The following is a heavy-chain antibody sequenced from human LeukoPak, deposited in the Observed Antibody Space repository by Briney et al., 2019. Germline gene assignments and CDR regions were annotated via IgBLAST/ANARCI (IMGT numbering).Heavy chain of an antibody. Sequence: PGGSLRLSCAASGFTFSSYSMNWVRQAPGKGLEWVSSISSSSSYIYYADSVKGRFTISRDNAKNSLYLQMNSLRAEDTAVYYCARAPPDYSNYFDYWGQGTLVTVSS. J-gene: IGHJ4*02. CDR1: GFTFSSYS. CDR3: ARAPPDYSNYFDY. D-gene: IGHD4-11*01. CDR2: ISSSSSYI. V-gene: IGHV3-21*01.